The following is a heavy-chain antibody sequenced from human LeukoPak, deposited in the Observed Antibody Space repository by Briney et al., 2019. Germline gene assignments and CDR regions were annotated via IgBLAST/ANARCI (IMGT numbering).Heavy chain of an antibody. CDR2: IIPIFGTA. CDR1: GGTFSSYA. D-gene: IGHD3-10*01. V-gene: IGHV1-69*01. J-gene: IGHJ5*02. Sequence: ASVKVSCKASGGTFSSYAISWVRQAPGQGLEWMGGIIPIFGTANYAQKFQGRVTITADESTSTAYMELSSLRSEDTAVYYCACSYYYGSGTFWFDPWGQGTLVTVSS. CDR3: ACSYYYGSGTFWFDP.